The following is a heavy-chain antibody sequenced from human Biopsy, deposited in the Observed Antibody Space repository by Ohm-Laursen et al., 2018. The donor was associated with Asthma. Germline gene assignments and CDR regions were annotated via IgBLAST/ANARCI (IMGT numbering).Heavy chain of an antibody. V-gene: IGHV3-30*18. CDR2: ISYDGSNK. Sequence: SLRLSCSASGFSFSNYGMHWVRQAPGKGLEWVAVISYDGSNKYYADSVKGRFTISRDNSRNTLYLQMDSLRAEDTAVYYCAKDVGWELPQYYFGYWGQGTLVTVSS. CDR1: GFSFSNYG. D-gene: IGHD1-26*01. J-gene: IGHJ4*02. CDR3: AKDVGWELPQYYFGY.